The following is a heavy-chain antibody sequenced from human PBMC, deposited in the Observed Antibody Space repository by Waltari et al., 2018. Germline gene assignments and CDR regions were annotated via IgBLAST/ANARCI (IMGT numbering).Heavy chain of an antibody. Sequence: QVQLQESGPGLVKPSETLSLTCTVSGGSISSHYGSWIRQPPGKGLEWIGYIYYSGSTNYNPSLKSRVTISVDTSKNQFSLKLSSVTAADTAVYYCARVRRYSDAFDIWGQGTMVTVSS. CDR1: GGSISSHY. V-gene: IGHV4-59*11. CDR2: IYYSGST. D-gene: IGHD2-21*01. J-gene: IGHJ3*02. CDR3: ARVRRYSDAFDI.